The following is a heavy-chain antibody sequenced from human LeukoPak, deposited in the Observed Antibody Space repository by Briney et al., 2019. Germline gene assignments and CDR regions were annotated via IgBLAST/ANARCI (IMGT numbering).Heavy chain of an antibody. J-gene: IGHJ4*02. CDR1: GFTFSSYN. V-gene: IGHV3-48*01. D-gene: IGHD2/OR15-2a*01. CDR2: LSSSSNTI. CDR3: ARNINGPDY. Sequence: GGSLRLSCAASGFTFSSYNMNWVRQAPGKGLEWVSYLSSSSNTIYYANSVKGRFTISRDNSKNTLYLQMNTLRAEDTAVYYCARNINGPDYWGQGTLVTVSS.